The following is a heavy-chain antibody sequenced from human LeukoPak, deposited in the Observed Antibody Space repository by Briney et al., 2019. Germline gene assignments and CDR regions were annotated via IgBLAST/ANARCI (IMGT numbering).Heavy chain of an antibody. CDR3: ARFGSSGYLLPTTTDY. Sequence: SQTLSLTCTVSGGSISSGSYYWSWIRQPAGKGLEWIGRIYTSGSTNYNPSLKSRVTISVDTSKNQFSLKLSSVTAADTAVYYCARFGSSGYLLPTTTDYWGQGTVVTVSS. CDR2: IYTSGST. CDR1: GGSISSGSYY. V-gene: IGHV4-61*02. J-gene: IGHJ4*02. D-gene: IGHD3-22*01.